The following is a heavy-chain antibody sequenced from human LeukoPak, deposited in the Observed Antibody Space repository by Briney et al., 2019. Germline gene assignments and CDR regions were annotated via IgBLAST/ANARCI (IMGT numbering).Heavy chain of an antibody. CDR3: ARDNSGALAFDI. CDR2: IYYSGST. D-gene: IGHD1-26*01. Sequence: KASETLSLTCTVSGGSISSYYWSWIRQPPGKGLEWIGYIYYSGSTNYNPSLKSRVTISVDTSKNQFSLKLSSVTAADTAVYYCARDNSGALAFDIWGQGTMVTVSS. CDR1: GGSISSYY. V-gene: IGHV4-59*01. J-gene: IGHJ3*02.